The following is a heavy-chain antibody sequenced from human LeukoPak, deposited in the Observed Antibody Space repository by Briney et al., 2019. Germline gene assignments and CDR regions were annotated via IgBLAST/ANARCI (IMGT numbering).Heavy chain of an antibody. V-gene: IGHV1-69*04. Sequence: GSSVKVSCKASGGTFSSYAISWVRQAPGQGLEWIGRIIPILGIANYAQKFQGRVTITADKSTSTAYMELSSLRSEDTAVYYCAREAPRRSSSSFVDYWGQGTLVTVSS. D-gene: IGHD6-6*01. CDR1: GGTFSSYA. CDR3: AREAPRRSSSSFVDY. CDR2: IIPILGIA. J-gene: IGHJ4*02.